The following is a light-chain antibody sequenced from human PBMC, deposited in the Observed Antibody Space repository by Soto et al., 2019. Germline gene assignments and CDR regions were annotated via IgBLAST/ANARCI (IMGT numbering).Light chain of an antibody. Sequence: EIVLTQSPATLSLSPGERATLSCRASQSVSSCLAWYQQKPGQAPRLLIYDASNRATGIPARFSGSGSGTDFTLTISSLEPEDFAVYYCQQRRNWPLTFGGGTKVDIK. CDR3: QQRRNWPLT. J-gene: IGKJ4*01. V-gene: IGKV3-11*01. CDR2: DAS. CDR1: QSVSSC.